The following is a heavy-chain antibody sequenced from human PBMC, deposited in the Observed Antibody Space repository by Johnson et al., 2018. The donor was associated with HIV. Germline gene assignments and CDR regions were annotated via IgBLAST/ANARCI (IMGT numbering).Heavy chain of an antibody. CDR2: IWYDGSNT. V-gene: IGHV3-33*01. CDR3: TRHGGYDPRGYVGAFDI. J-gene: IGHJ3*02. D-gene: IGHD5-12*01. CDR1: GFTFSSYG. Sequence: QVQLVESGGGVVQPGRSLRLSCAASGFTFSSYGMHWVRQAPGKGLEWVAVIWYDGSNTYYADSVKGRFTISRDNAKNSLYLQMNSLRAEDTAVYYCTRHGGYDPRGYVGAFDIWGQGTMVTVSS.